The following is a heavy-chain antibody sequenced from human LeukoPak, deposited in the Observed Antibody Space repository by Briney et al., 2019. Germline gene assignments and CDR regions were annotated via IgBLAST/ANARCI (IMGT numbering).Heavy chain of an antibody. V-gene: IGHV4-59*12. Sequence: PSETLSLTCTVSGGSISSYYWSWIRQPPGKGLEWIGYIYYSGTTNYNPSLKSRVTISVDTSKNQFSLKLSSVTAADTAVYYCARGVRYCSSTSCYRRSRNYYGMDVWGQGTTVTVSS. J-gene: IGHJ6*02. D-gene: IGHD2-2*02. CDR3: ARGVRYCSSTSCYRRSRNYYGMDV. CDR2: IYYSGTT. CDR1: GGSISSYY.